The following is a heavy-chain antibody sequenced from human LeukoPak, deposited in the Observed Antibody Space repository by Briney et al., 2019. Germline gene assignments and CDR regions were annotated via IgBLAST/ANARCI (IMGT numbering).Heavy chain of an antibody. CDR2: ISRSGSTI. J-gene: IGHJ3*02. CDR3: ASMSIVAFDI. D-gene: IGHD6-6*01. CDR1: GFTFSSSE. Sequence: GGSLRLSCAASGFTFSSSEMNWVRQAPGKGLEWISFISRSGSTIHYADSVKGRFTISRGNAKDSLYLQMNSLRAEDTAVYYCASMSIVAFDIWGQGTMVTVSS. V-gene: IGHV3-48*03.